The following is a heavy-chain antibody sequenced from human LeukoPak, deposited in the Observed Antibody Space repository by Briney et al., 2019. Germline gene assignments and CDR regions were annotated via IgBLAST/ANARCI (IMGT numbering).Heavy chain of an antibody. CDR1: GGTFSGYA. V-gene: IGHV1-69*04. D-gene: IGHD3-22*01. CDR3: ARGDHYYDSSGYNNWFDP. CDR2: IIPILGIA. Sequence: GASVKFSCKASGGTFSGYAISWVRQAPGQGVEWMGRIIPILGIANYAQKFQGRVTITADKSTSTACMELSSLRSEDTAVYYCARGDHYYDSSGYNNWFDPWGQGTLVTASS. J-gene: IGHJ5*02.